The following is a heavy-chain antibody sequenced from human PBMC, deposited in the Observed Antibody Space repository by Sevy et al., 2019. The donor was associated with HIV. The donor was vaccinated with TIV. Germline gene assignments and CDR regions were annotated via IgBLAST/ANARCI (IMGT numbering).Heavy chain of an antibody. Sequence: GGSLRLSCIGSGFSYSYYGIHWVRQAPGKGLDWVALISHDGINEYYADSVKGRFTISRDNSKNTVYLEMNSLRNEDTAIYFCANAYSGSYSHSYLYALDVWGQGTTVTVSS. CDR1: GFSYSYYG. J-gene: IGHJ6*02. V-gene: IGHV3-30*18. CDR2: ISHDGINE. D-gene: IGHD1-26*01. CDR3: ANAYSGSYSHSYLYALDV.